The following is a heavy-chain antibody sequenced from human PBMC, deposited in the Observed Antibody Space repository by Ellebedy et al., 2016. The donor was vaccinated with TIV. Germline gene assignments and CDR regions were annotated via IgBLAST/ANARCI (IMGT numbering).Heavy chain of an antibody. V-gene: IGHV3-11*04. Sequence: GESLKISCAASGFTFSDYYMSWIRQAPGKGLEWVSYISSSGSTIYYADSVKGRFTISRDNAKNSLYLQMNSLRAEDTAVYYCARARGHGSGSYYKLLFDYWGQGTLVTVSS. J-gene: IGHJ4*02. CDR2: ISSSGSTI. D-gene: IGHD3-10*01. CDR3: ARARGHGSGSYYKLLFDY. CDR1: GFTFSDYY.